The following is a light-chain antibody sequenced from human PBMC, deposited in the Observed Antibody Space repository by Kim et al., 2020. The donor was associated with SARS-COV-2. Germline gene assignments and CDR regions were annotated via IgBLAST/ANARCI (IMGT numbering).Light chain of an antibody. CDR1: TGSIASRF. V-gene: IGLV6-57*03. CDR2: ENN. J-gene: IGLJ2*01. CDR3: HSYDSDSQV. Sequence: GKTVTISGTRSTGSIASRFVQWYQQCPGSVPTTVIYENNERPSGVPDRFSGSIDSSSNSASLTISGLKPEDEADYYCHSYDSDSQVFGGGTQLTVL.